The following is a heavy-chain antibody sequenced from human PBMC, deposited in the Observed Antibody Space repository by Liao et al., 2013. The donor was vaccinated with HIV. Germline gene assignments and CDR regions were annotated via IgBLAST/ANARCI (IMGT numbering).Heavy chain of an antibody. CDR3: ARLGYYDSWFDP. V-gene: IGHV4-34*01. D-gene: IGHD3-22*01. CDR1: GESLSGYY. J-gene: IGHJ5*02. Sequence: QVLLQQWGAGLLKPSETLSLTCEVYGESLSGYYWTWIRQPPGKGLEWIGYIYYSGSTYYNASLKSRVTISVDMSKNQFTLKLSSVTAADAAVYYCARLGYYDSWFDPWGQGTLVTVSS. CDR2: IYYSGST.